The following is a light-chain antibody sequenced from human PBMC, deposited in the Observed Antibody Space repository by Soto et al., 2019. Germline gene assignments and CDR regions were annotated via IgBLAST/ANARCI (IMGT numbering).Light chain of an antibody. V-gene: IGKV1-5*01. J-gene: IGKJ2*02. CDR2: DVS. CDR3: QQYSSYYRAGCT. CDR1: QSIRSW. Sequence: DIQMTQSPSTLSASVGDRVTITCRASQSIRSWLAWYQQKPGKAPKLLIYDVSSLESGVPSRFSVSRSGTEFTNAISSLQPDDFATYYCQQYSSYYRAGCTFGQGTKLEIK.